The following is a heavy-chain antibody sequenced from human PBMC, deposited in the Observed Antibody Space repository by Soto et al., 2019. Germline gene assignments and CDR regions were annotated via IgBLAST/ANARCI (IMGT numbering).Heavy chain of an antibody. D-gene: IGHD3-22*01. V-gene: IGHV3-23*01. CDR3: AKGGYYGSSGYYQY. CDR2: ISGSGGST. Sequence: PGGSLRLSCAASGFTFSSYAMGWVRQAPGKGLEWVSAISGSGGSTYYADSVKGRFTISRDNSKNTLYLQMNSLRAEDTAVYYCAKGGYYGSSGYYQYWGQGTLVTVSS. CDR1: GFTFSSYA. J-gene: IGHJ4*02.